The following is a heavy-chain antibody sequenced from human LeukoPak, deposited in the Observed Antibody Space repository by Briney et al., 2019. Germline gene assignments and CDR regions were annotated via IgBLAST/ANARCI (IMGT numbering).Heavy chain of an antibody. CDR2: MNNDGSGT. CDR1: GFTFSSYW. CDR3: AREIMVSREWYFDL. D-gene: IGHD2-21*01. Sequence: PGGSLRLSCAASGFTFSSYWMHWVRQAPGKGLVWVSRMNNDGSGTTYADSVRGRFTISRDNAKNTLYLQMNSLRVEDTAVYFCAREIMVSREWYFDLWGRGTLVTVAS. J-gene: IGHJ2*01. V-gene: IGHV3-74*01.